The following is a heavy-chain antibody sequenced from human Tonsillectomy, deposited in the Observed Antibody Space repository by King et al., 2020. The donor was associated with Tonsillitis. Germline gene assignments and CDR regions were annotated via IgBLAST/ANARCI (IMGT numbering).Heavy chain of an antibody. J-gene: IGHJ4*02. CDR1: GFTFSNYG. D-gene: IGHD3-3*01. Sequence: VQLVESGGGVVQPGRSLRLSCAASGFTFSNYGMHWVRQAPGKGLEWVAVISDDVTNKYYADSVKGRFTISRDNSKNTLSLQMNSLRAEDTAVYYCAKMGDFWSGYSDYWGQGTQVTVSS. V-gene: IGHV3-30*18. CDR2: ISDDVTNK. CDR3: AKMGDFWSGYSDY.